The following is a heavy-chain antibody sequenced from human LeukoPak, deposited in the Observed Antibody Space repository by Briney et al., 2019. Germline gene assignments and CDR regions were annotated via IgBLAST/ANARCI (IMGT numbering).Heavy chain of an antibody. Sequence: PGGSLRLSCAASGFTFSSYEMHWVRQAPGKGLEWVSYISSSGSTIYYADSVKGRFTISRDTAKNSLYLQMNSLRAEDTAVYYCARDYGGSSPFDYXGQGTLVTVSS. D-gene: IGHD4-23*01. CDR3: ARDYGGSSPFDY. CDR1: GFTFSSYE. CDR2: ISSSGSTI. V-gene: IGHV3-48*03. J-gene: IGHJ4*02.